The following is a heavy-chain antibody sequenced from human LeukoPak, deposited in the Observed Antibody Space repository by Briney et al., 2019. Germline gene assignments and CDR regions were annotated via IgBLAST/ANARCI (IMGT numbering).Heavy chain of an antibody. V-gene: IGHV3-53*01. CDR2: IYSGGST. D-gene: IGHD4-17*01. CDR1: GFTVSSNY. J-gene: IGHJ4*02. Sequence: GGSLRHSCAASGFTVSSNYMSWVRQAPGKGLEWVSVIYSGGSTYYADSVKGRFTISRDNSKNTLYLQMNSLRAEDTAVYYCARVVDYGDHYGPIDYWGQGTLVTVSS. CDR3: ARVVDYGDHYGPIDY.